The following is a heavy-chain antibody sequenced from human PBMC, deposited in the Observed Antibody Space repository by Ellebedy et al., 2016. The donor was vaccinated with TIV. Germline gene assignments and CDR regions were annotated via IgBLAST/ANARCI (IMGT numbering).Heavy chain of an antibody. CDR2: IIPIFGTA. J-gene: IGHJ4*02. Sequence: AASVKVSCKASGYTFTSYYMHWVRQAPGQGLEWMGGIIPIFGTANYAQKFQGRVTITADESTSTAYMELSSLRSEDTAVYYCAGPDSGYVDTAMAPFDYWGQGTLVTVSS. V-gene: IGHV1-69*13. CDR1: GYTFTSYY. D-gene: IGHD5-18*01. CDR3: AGPDSGYVDTAMAPFDY.